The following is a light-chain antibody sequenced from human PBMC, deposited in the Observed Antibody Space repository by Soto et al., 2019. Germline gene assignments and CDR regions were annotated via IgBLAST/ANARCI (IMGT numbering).Light chain of an antibody. Sequence: DIQMTQSPATRSASVGYRVPITCRASQSVSSWVAWHQQKPGIGPKLLIYEASTWNSGVPSRFSGSGSGTEFTLTISSLQSDDFAVYYCQHYNSYSGAFGHGTKVDIK. CDR1: QSVSSW. CDR3: QHYNSYSGA. J-gene: IGKJ1*01. V-gene: IGKV1-5*03. CDR2: EAS.